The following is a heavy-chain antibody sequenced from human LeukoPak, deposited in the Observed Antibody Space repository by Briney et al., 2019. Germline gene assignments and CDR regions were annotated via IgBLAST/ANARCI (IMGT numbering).Heavy chain of an antibody. CDR3: ARVTGYMIEDYFDY. Sequence: PSETLSLTCTVSGYFIRSGFYWGWIRQPPGKGLEWIGSFYHSGSTYYNPSLKSRVTISVDTSKNQFSLKLRSVTAADTAVYYRARVTGYMIEDYFDYWGQGILVTVSS. CDR1: GYFIRSGFY. V-gene: IGHV4-38-2*02. CDR2: FYHSGST. D-gene: IGHD3-9*01. J-gene: IGHJ4*02.